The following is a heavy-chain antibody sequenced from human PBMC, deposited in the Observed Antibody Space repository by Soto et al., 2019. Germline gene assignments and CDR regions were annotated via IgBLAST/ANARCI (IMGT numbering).Heavy chain of an antibody. CDR2: IIPIFGTA. Sequence: SVKVSCKASGGTFSSYAISWVRQAPGQGLEWMGGIIPIFGTANYAQKFQGRVTITADESTSTAYMELSSLRSEDTAVYYCARERVPAADNWFDPWGQGTLVTVSS. D-gene: IGHD2-2*01. V-gene: IGHV1-69*13. J-gene: IGHJ5*02. CDR3: ARERVPAADNWFDP. CDR1: GGTFSSYA.